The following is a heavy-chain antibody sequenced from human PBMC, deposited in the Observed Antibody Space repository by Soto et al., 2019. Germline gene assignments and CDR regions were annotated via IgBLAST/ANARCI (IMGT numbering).Heavy chain of an antibody. J-gene: IGHJ4*02. CDR1: GFTFSGSA. CDR2: IRSKANSYAT. Sequence: GGSLRLSCAASGFTFSGSAMHWVRQASGKGLEWVGRIRSKANSYATAYAASVKGRFTISRDDSKNTAYLQMNSLKTEDTAVYYCTRHKEAVAALGYWGKGTLVTVSS. V-gene: IGHV3-73*01. D-gene: IGHD6-19*01. CDR3: TRHKEAVAALGY.